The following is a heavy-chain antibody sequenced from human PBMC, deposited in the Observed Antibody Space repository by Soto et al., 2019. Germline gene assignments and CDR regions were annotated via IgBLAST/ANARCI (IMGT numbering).Heavy chain of an antibody. Sequence: PSETLSLTCTVSGGSISSYYWSWIRQPPGKGLEWIGYIYYSGSTNYNPSLKSRVTISVDTSKNQFSLKLSSVTAADTAVYYCARVSYGSGRAGYYFDIWGQGTMVTVSS. J-gene: IGHJ3*02. CDR2: IYYSGST. V-gene: IGHV4-59*01. CDR1: GGSISSYY. D-gene: IGHD3-10*01. CDR3: ARVSYGSGRAGYYFDI.